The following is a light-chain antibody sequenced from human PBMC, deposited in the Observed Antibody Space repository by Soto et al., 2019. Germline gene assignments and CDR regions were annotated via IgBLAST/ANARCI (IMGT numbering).Light chain of an antibody. Sequence: QSALTQPASVSGSPGQSITISCNVTSSDVGGYNYVSWYQQHPGKAPKLMIYEVSNRPSGVSNRFSGSKSGNTASLTISGLQAEYEADYYCSSYISSSTLLYVFGTGTKVTVL. CDR1: SSDVGGYNY. V-gene: IGLV2-14*01. CDR2: EVS. CDR3: SSYISSSTLLYV. J-gene: IGLJ1*01.